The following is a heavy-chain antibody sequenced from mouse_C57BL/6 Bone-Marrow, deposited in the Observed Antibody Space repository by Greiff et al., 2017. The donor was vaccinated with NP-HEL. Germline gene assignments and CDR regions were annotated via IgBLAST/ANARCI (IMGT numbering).Heavy chain of an antibody. CDR3: ARYPGYYSNYHVLMDY. D-gene: IGHD2-5*01. V-gene: IGHV1-64*01. CDR2: IHPNSGST. J-gene: IGHJ4*01. CDR1: GYTFTSYW. Sequence: VQLQQPGAELVKPGASVKLSCTASGYTFTSYWMHWVKQRPGQGLEWIGMIHPNSGSTNYNEKFKSKATLTVDKSSSTAYMQLSSLTSEDSAVYYCARYPGYYSNYHVLMDYWGQGTSVTVSS.